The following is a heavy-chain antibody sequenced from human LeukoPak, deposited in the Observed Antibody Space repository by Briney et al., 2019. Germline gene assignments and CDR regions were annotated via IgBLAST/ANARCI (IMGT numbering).Heavy chain of an antibody. D-gene: IGHD2-2*02. Sequence: SSVKVSCKASGGTFSSYAISWVRPAPGQGLEWMGGIIPIFGTANYAQKFQGRVTITADESTSTAYMELSSLRSEDTAVYYCARDEWGCSSTSCYTNWFDPWGQGTLVTVSS. CDR3: ARDEWGCSSTSCYTNWFDP. CDR1: GGTFSSYA. CDR2: IIPIFGTA. V-gene: IGHV1-69*01. J-gene: IGHJ5*02.